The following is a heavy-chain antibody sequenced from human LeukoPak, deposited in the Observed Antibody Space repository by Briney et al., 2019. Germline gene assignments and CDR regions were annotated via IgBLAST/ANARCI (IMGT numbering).Heavy chain of an antibody. CDR1: GGSISSYH. D-gene: IGHD2-15*01. Sequence: SETLSLTCTVSGGSISSYHWSWIRQPPGKGLEWIGYISDSGSTNYNPSLQSRVTISVDTSKNQFSLKLSSVTASDTAVYYCARRRVGDLTVGSDTWFDPWGQGALVTVSS. J-gene: IGHJ5*02. CDR3: ARRRVGDLTVGSDTWFDP. V-gene: IGHV4-59*08. CDR2: ISDSGST.